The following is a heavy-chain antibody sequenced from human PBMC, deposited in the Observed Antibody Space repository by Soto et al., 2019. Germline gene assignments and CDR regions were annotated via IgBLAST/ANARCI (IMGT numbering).Heavy chain of an antibody. CDR1: GGSFSGYY. V-gene: IGHV4-34*01. CDR2: INHSGST. J-gene: IGHJ6*03. Sequence: SGTLSLTCAVYGGSFSGYYWSWIRQPPGKGLEWIGEINHSGSTNYNPSLKSRVTISVDTPKNQFSLKLSSVTAADTAVYYCAVEYYYMDVWGKGTTVTVS. CDR3: AVEYYYMDV.